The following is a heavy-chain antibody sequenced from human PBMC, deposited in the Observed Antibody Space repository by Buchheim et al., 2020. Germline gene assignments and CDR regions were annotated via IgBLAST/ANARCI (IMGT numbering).Heavy chain of an antibody. J-gene: IGHJ6*02. V-gene: IGHV3-7*01. CDR3: ARGGGVILTGGGYYYYGMDV. CDR2: IKEDGSEK. Sequence: EVQLVESGGGLVQPGGSLRLSCAASGFTFSISWMSWVRQAPGKGLEWVANIKEDGSEKYYVDSVKGRFTISRDNDRNSLFLQMNSLRAEDTAVYYCARGGGVILTGGGYYYYGMDVWGQGTT. CDR1: GFTFSISW. D-gene: IGHD3-9*01.